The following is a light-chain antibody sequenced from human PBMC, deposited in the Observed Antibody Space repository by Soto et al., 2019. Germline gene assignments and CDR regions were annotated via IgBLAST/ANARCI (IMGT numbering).Light chain of an antibody. CDR2: HDR. CDR3: QVWDSGSDHVV. Sequence: SSELTQPPSVSAAPGEPASLTCGGNNIGSKNVHWYQQRPGQAPVLVIYHDRDRPSGIPDRFSGFNSGNTATLIISGVEAGDEADYYCQVWDSGSDHVVFGGGTKVTVL. J-gene: IGLJ2*01. V-gene: IGLV3-21*04. CDR1: NIGSKN.